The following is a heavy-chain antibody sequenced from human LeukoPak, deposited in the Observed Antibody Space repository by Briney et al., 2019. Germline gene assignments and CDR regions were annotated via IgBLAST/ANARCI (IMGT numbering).Heavy chain of an antibody. J-gene: IGHJ3*01. CDR3: ARGCSDGICYTNAFDF. CDR2: VYYSGST. D-gene: IGHD2-8*01. V-gene: IGHV4-59*11. Sequence: PSETLSLTCTVSGGSIRSHSWSWIRQSPGKGLVCIGYVYYSGSTNYNPSLKSRVTMSLDTSQNEFSLKLSSVTAADTAVYYCARGCSDGICYTNAFDFWGQGTLVIVSS. CDR1: GGSIRSHS.